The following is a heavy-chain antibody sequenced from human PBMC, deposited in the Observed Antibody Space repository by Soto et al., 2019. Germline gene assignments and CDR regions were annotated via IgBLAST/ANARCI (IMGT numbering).Heavy chain of an antibody. J-gene: IGHJ3*02. D-gene: IGHD2-2*01. CDR1: GFTFSSYS. CDR3: ASVRYCSSTSCYGVYAFDI. Sequence: EVQLVESGGGLVQPGWSLRLSCAASGFTFSSYSMNWVRQAPGKGLEWVSYISSSSSTIYYADSVKGRFTISRDNAKNSLYLQMNSLRAEDTAVYYCASVRYCSSTSCYGVYAFDIWGQGTMVTVSS. CDR2: ISSSSSTI. V-gene: IGHV3-48*01.